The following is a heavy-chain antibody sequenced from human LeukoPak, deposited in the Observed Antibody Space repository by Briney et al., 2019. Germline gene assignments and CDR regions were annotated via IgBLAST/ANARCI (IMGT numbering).Heavy chain of an antibody. Sequence: GGSLRLSCVASGFTFSRYWMHWVRQAPGKGLVWVSRINSDGSTTIYADSVKGRFTISRDNAKNTLYLQMNSLRAEDTAVYFCASGPTGFAWGQGTLVTVS. V-gene: IGHV3-74*01. CDR3: ASGPTGFA. CDR2: INSDGSTT. CDR1: GFTFSRYW. J-gene: IGHJ5*02. D-gene: IGHD1-14*01.